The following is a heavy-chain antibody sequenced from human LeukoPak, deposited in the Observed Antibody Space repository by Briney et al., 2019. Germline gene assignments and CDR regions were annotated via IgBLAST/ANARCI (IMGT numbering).Heavy chain of an antibody. J-gene: IGHJ4*02. D-gene: IGHD6-13*01. V-gene: IGHV4-34*01. CDR1: GGSFSGYY. Sequence: PSETLSLTCAVYGGSFSGYYWSWIRQPPGKGLEWIGEINQSGSTNYNPSLKSRVTISVDTSKNQFSLKLSSVTAADTAMYYCARGYSSSWYLAKLFDYWGQGTLVTVSS. CDR3: ARGYSSSWYLAKLFDY. CDR2: INQSGST.